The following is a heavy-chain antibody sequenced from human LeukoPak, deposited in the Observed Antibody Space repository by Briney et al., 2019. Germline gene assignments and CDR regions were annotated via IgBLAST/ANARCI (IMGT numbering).Heavy chain of an antibody. Sequence: GGSLRLSCAASGFTFSSYAMHWVRQAPGKGLEWVAVISYDGSNKYYADSVKGRFTISRDNSKNTLYLQMNSLRAEDTAVYYCARASRGGSSKASLDYWGQGTLVTVSS. CDR1: GFTFSSYA. J-gene: IGHJ4*02. D-gene: IGHD2-2*01. CDR3: ARASRGGSSKASLDY. CDR2: ISYDGSNK. V-gene: IGHV3-30-3*01.